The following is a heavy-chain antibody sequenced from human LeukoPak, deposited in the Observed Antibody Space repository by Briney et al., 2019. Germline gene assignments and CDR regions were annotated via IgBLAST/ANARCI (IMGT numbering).Heavy chain of an antibody. CDR1: GESISGFY. D-gene: IGHD1-1*01. V-gene: IGHV4-59*08. Sequence: SETLSLTCTVSGESISGFYWTWIRQPPGKGLEWIGYIYYSGSTNYNPSLKSRVTISVDTSKNQFSLKLSSVTAADTAVYYCASSDNWNDKTYFDYWGQGTLVTVSS. CDR3: ASSDNWNDKTYFDY. CDR2: IYYSGST. J-gene: IGHJ4*02.